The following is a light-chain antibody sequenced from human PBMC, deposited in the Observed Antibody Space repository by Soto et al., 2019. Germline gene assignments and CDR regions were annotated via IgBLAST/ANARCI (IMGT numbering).Light chain of an antibody. V-gene: IGLV2-14*01. CDR2: DVN. J-gene: IGLJ2*01. Sequence: QSVLTQPASVSGSPGQSITISCTGTSSDVGGYDYVSWYQQHPGKAPKLMIYDVNNRPSGVSDRFSGSESDNTASLTISGLQAEDEADYYCSSYTRSSTLGFGGGTKLTVL. CDR1: SSDVGGYDY. CDR3: SSYTRSSTLG.